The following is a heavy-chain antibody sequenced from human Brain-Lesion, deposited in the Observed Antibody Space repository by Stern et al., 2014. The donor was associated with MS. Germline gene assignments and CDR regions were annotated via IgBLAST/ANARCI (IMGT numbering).Heavy chain of an antibody. Sequence: QVQLVQSGAEVKKPGASVKVSCKTSGYIFTGYYIHWVRQAPGQGLEWMAWLNPNTGGTKDEQKFQGRVTMSRDTSISTAYVELSSLTSDDTAVYYCARDQRGITIFGVVTDYYYLGMDVWGQGTTVTVSS. CDR3: ARDQRGITIFGVVTDYYYLGMDV. CDR1: GYIFTGYY. V-gene: IGHV1-2*02. CDR2: LNPNTGGT. J-gene: IGHJ6*02. D-gene: IGHD3-3*01.